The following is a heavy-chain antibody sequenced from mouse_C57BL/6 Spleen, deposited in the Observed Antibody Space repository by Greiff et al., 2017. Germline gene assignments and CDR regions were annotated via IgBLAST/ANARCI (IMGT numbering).Heavy chain of an antibody. CDR3: TVEGYYEGYAMDY. D-gene: IGHD1-1*01. CDR2: IRLISDNYAT. Sequence: EVKLQESGGGLVQPGGSMKLSCVASGFTFSNYWMNLVRQSPEKGLEWVAQIRLISDNYATHYAESVKGRFTISRDDSKSSVYLQLNNLRAEDTGIYYCTVEGYYEGYAMDYWSQGASVTVSS. J-gene: IGHJ4*01. V-gene: IGHV6-3*01. CDR1: GFTFSNYW.